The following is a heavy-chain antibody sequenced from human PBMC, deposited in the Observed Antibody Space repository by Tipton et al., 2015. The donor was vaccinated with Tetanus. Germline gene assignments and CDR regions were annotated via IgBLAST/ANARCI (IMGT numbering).Heavy chain of an antibody. J-gene: IGHJ4*02. V-gene: IGHV1-18*01. CDR3: ARGINDFDY. Sequence: QLVQSGAEVKESGASVKVSCTASGYTFTTSAITWVRQAPGQGLEWMGWISPFNGKTSYEQKIKGRVTMTTDTSTSTACMELRSLRSDDTAVYYCARGINDFDYWGRGTLVTVSS. CDR2: ISPFNGKT. CDR1: GYTFTTSA.